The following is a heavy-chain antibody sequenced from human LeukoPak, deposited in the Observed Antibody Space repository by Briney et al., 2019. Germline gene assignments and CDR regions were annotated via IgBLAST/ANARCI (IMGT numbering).Heavy chain of an antibody. J-gene: IGHJ3*02. CDR2: IIPIFGTA. CDR3: SRWDDAFDI. D-gene: IGHD1-26*01. CDR1: GGTFSSYA. Sequence: SVKVSCKASGGTFSSYAISWVRQAPGQGLEWMGGIIPIFGTANYAQKFQGRVTMTRDTSTSTVYMELSSLRSEDTAVYYCSRWDDAFDIWGQGTMVTVSS. V-gene: IGHV1-69*05.